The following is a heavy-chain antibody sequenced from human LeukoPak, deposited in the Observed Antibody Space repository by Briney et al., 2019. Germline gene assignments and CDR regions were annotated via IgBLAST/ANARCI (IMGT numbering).Heavy chain of an antibody. J-gene: IGHJ5*02. V-gene: IGHV3-33*01. Sequence: GGSLRLSCAASGFTFSNHGMHWVRQAPGKGLEWVALIWYDGSNKEYAESVKGRFTISRDYSKNTLYLQMNSLRDEDTAVYYCARDQGTSTTAPKRKGRFDPWGQGTLVTVSS. D-gene: IGHD1-1*01. CDR2: IWYDGSNK. CDR1: GFTFSNHG. CDR3: ARDQGTSTTAPKRKGRFDP.